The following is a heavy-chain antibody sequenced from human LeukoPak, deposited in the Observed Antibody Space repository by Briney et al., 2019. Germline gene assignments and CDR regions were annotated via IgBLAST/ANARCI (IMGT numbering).Heavy chain of an antibody. V-gene: IGHV4-38-2*02. CDR2: IYHSGST. CDR1: GYSISSGYY. CDR3: ARGGYSYGSPLDY. J-gene: IGHJ4*02. Sequence: SETLSFTGTVSGYSISSGYYWGWIRQPPGKGLEWIGSIYHSGSTYYNPSLKSRVTISVDTSKNQFSLKLSSVTAADTAVYYCARGGYSYGSPLDYWGQGTLVTVSS. D-gene: IGHD5-18*01.